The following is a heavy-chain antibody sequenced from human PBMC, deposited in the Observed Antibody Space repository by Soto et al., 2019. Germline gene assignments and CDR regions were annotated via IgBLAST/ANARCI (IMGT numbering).Heavy chain of an antibody. J-gene: IGHJ4*02. V-gene: IGHV4-31*03. Sequence: QVQLQESGPGLVKPSQTLSLTCTVSGGSISSGFFYWSWIRQHPGKGLEWIGYIYYSGTTYYNPSLKSRLTISVDTSKNQFSLDLSSVTAAGTAVYYCARDRSGYSSIDYWGQGTLVTVSS. CDR3: ARDRSGYSSIDY. D-gene: IGHD3-3*01. CDR1: GGSISSGFFY. CDR2: IYYSGTT.